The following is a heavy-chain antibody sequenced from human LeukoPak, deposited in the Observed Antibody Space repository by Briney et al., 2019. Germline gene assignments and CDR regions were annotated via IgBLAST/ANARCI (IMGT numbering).Heavy chain of an antibody. J-gene: IGHJ4*02. V-gene: IGHV1-3*04. CDR1: GYTFTTYG. Sequence: ASVKVSCKASGYTFTTYGLHWLRQAPGQRLEWMGWINTVKGNTKYSQKIQGRVTITRDTSASTVYMELSSLRSEDTAVYYCAREEWELPLDYWGQGTLVTVSS. D-gene: IGHD1-26*01. CDR2: INTVKGNT. CDR3: AREEWELPLDY.